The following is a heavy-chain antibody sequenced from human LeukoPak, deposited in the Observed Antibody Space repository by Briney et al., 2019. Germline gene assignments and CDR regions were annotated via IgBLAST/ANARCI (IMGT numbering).Heavy chain of an antibody. CDR1: GFTFSSYS. D-gene: IGHD6-13*01. V-gene: IGHV3-21*01. CDR3: ARGTSSSWYYFDY. CDR2: ISSSSSYI. Sequence: GGSLRLSCAASGFTFSSYSMNWVRQAPGKGLEWGSSISSSSSYIYYADSVKGRFTISRDNAKNSLYLQMNSLRAEDTAVYYCARGTSSSWYYFDYWGQGTLVTVSS. J-gene: IGHJ4*02.